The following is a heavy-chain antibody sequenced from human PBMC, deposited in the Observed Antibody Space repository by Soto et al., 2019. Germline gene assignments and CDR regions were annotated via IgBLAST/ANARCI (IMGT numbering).Heavy chain of an antibody. CDR1: GYSFTSYW. J-gene: IGHJ5*02. CDR2: IYPGDSDT. D-gene: IGHD4-17*01. V-gene: IGHV5-51*01. Sequence: PGESLKISCKGSGYSFTSYWIGWVRQMPGKGLEWMGIIYPGDSDTRYSPSFQGQVTISADKSISTAYLQWSSLKASDTAMYYCARRVQGPPDTGGSYGTNWFDPWGQGTPVTVSS. CDR3: ARRVQGPPDTGGSYGTNWFDP.